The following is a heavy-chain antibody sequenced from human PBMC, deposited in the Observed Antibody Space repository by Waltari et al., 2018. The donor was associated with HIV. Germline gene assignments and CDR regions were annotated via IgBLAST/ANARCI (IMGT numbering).Heavy chain of an antibody. V-gene: IGHV1-18*01. D-gene: IGHD3-22*01. J-gene: IGHJ3*02. CDR1: GDIFNNYG. Sequence: QVQLMQSGAEVKKPGASVKISCKSSGDIFNNYGFSWVRQAPGQGLEWMGWISVYNGNTKYAQNFQGRITVTTDTSTKTVYMELRSLRSNDTALYYCARDRSPYYYDSSGYLDAFDIWGQGTKVTVSS. CDR2: ISVYNGNT. CDR3: ARDRSPYYYDSSGYLDAFDI.